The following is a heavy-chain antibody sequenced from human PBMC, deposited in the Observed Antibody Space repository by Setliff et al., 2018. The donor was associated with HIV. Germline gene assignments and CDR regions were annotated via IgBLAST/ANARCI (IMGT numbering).Heavy chain of an antibody. J-gene: IGHJ4*02. CDR2: IFHTGEG. CDR1: GASIAGDGW. Sequence: LSLTCAVSGASIAGDGWWTWVRQSPGKGLEWLGEIFHTGEGYYNPSLRSRVFISIDTSKNQLSLRLTSVTAADTAVYYCASEGAPGGPRLVYWGRGILVTVSS. V-gene: IGHV4-4*02. D-gene: IGHD3-10*01. CDR3: ASEGAPGGPRLVY.